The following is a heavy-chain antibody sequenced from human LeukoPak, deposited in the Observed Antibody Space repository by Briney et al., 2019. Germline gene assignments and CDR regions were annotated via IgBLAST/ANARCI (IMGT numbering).Heavy chain of an antibody. V-gene: IGHV3-11*01. J-gene: IGHJ4*02. CDR1: GFTFSDYY. CDR2: ISSSGRTI. D-gene: IGHD4-17*01. CDR3: ARSTVTGLLYFDY. Sequence: GGSLRLSCAASGFTFSDYYMSWNRQAPGKGLEWVSHISSSGRTIYYADSVKGRFSISRDNATNSLYLQMNSLRAEDSAVYYCARSTVTGLLYFDYWGQGALVTVSS.